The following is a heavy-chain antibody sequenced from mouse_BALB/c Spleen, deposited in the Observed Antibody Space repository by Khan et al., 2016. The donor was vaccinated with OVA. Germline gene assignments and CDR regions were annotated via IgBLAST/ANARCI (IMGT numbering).Heavy chain of an antibody. CDR3: ARGDYYGRRYYFDY. J-gene: IGHJ2*01. CDR1: GYTFSSYW. D-gene: IGHD1-1*01. CDR2: ILPGSGST. V-gene: IGHV1-9*01. Sequence: QVQLQQSGAELMKPGASVKISCKATGYTFSSYWIEWVKQRPGHGLEWIGEILPGSGSTNYNEKFKGKATFTADTSSNTAYMQLSSLTSEDSAVYYCARGDYYGRRYYFDYWGQGTTLTVSS.